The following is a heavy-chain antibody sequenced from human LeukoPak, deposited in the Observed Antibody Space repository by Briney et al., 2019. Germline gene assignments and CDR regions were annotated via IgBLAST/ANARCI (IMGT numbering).Heavy chain of an antibody. V-gene: IGHV1-18*01. Sequence: ASVKVSCKASGYTFTSYGISWVRQAPGQGLEWMGWISAYNGNTNYAQKLQGRVTMTTDTSTSTAYMELRSLRSDDTAVYYCVLGNVVVTATYYYYGMDVWGQGTTVTVSS. CDR2: ISAYNGNT. J-gene: IGHJ6*02. CDR1: GYTFTSYG. D-gene: IGHD2-21*02. CDR3: VLGNVVVTATYYYYGMDV.